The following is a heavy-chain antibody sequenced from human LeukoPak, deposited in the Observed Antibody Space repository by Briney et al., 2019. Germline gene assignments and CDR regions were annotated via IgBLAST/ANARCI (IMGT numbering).Heavy chain of an antibody. Sequence: SETLSLTCAVSGGSISSGDYSWSWIRQPPGKGLEWIGYIFHSGTTYYNPSLKSRVTISVDGSKKQFYLDLSFVTAADTAVYYCARGVISGSGCFDYWGQGTLVTVSS. D-gene: IGHD3-10*01. CDR3: ARGVISGSGCFDY. V-gene: IGHV4-30-2*01. CDR1: GGSISSGDYS. CDR2: IFHSGTT. J-gene: IGHJ4*02.